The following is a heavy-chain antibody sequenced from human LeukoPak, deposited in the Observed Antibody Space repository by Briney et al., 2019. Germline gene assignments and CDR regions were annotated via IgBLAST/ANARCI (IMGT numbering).Heavy chain of an antibody. Sequence: GGSLRLSCAASGFTFTNAWMNWVRQAPGKGLEWVGRIKSKADGETIDYAAPVRGRFTFSRDDSKNMLYLQMNSLKSEDTAVYYCSTLTSRGLSDSWGQGTLVTASS. J-gene: IGHJ4*02. CDR3: STLTSRGLSDS. CDR2: IKSKADGETI. V-gene: IGHV3-15*07. CDR1: GFTFTNAW. D-gene: IGHD1-20*01.